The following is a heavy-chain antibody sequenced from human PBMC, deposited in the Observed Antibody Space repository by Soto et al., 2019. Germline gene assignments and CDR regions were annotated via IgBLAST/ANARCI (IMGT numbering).Heavy chain of an antibody. J-gene: IGHJ3*02. CDR1: GGSINSYY. D-gene: IGHD6-19*01. V-gene: IGHV4-59*01. CDR3: ASVPWQWLGGYAFDI. CDR2: IYYSGST. Sequence: QVQLQESGPGLVKPSETLSLTCTVSGGSINSYYWSWIRQPPGKGLEWIGYIYYSGSTNYNPSLKSRATISVDTSTNQFTLKLSSVTAEETAVYYCASVPWQWLGGYAFDIWGQGTMVTVSS.